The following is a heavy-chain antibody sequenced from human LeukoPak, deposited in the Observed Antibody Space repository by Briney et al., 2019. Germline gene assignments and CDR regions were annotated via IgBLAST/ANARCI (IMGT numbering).Heavy chain of an antibody. CDR1: GFTFSSYA. D-gene: IGHD6-13*01. J-gene: IGHJ4*02. V-gene: IGHV3-30-3*01. Sequence: GGSLRLSCAAAGFTFSSYAMHWVRQAPGKGLEWVAVISYDGSNKYYADSVKGRFTISRDNSKNTLYLQMNSLRAEDTAVYYCAKDQALTSSWYGGGYFDYWGQGTLVTVSS. CDR2: ISYDGSNK. CDR3: AKDQALTSSWYGGGYFDY.